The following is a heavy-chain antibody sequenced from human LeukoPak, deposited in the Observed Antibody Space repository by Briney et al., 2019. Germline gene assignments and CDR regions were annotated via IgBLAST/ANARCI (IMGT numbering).Heavy chain of an antibody. CDR3: AREAPLYYYDSSGYYPLDY. D-gene: IGHD3-22*01. J-gene: IGHJ4*02. CDR1: GFTFSSYG. V-gene: IGHV3-33*01. CDR2: IWYDGSSK. Sequence: PGRSLRLSCAASGFTFSSYGMHWVRQPPGKGLEWVAVIWYDGSSKYYADSVKGRFTISRDNSKNTLYLQMNSLRAEDTAVYYCAREAPLYYYDSSGYYPLDYWGQGTLVTVSS.